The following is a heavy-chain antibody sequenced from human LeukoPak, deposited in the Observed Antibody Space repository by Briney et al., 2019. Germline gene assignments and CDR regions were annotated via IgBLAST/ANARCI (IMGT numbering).Heavy chain of an antibody. CDR1: GGSISSSSYY. CDR3: ARAPAVYYYYYYMDV. CDR2: IYTSGST. Sequence: SETLSLTCTVSGGSISSSSYYWSWIRQPGGKGLEWIGRIYTSGSTNYNPSLKSRVTISVDTSKNQFSLKLSSVTAADTAVYYCARAPAVYYYYYYMDVWGKGTTVTISS. V-gene: IGHV4-61*02. J-gene: IGHJ6*03.